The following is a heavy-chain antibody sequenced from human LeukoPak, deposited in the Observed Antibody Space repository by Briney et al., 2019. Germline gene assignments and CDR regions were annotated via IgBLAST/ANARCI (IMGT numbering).Heavy chain of an antibody. CDR2: IRSKANSYAT. V-gene: IGHV3-73*01. J-gene: IGHJ4*02. CDR1: GFTFSGSG. CDR3: TMLGDY. Sequence: GSLKLSCAASGFTFSGSGMHWVRQASGKGLEWVGRIRSKANSYATAYAASVKGRFTISRDDSKNTAYLQMNSLKIEDTAVHYCTMLGDYWGQGTLVTVSS. D-gene: IGHD3-16*01.